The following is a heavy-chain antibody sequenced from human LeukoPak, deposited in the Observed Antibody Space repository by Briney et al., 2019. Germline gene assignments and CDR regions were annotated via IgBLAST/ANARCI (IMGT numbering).Heavy chain of an antibody. V-gene: IGHV1-18*01. CDR1: GYTLNTCG. Sequence: ASVKVSCKASGYTLNTCGVSWVRQAPGQGLEWMGWISGYNDKKEFAQKFQGRVTMTTDASTNTAYMELRSLTYDDTAVYYCARDRDSIAVAGSPRYCDYWGQGSLVTVSS. D-gene: IGHD6-19*01. CDR3: ARDRDSIAVAGSPRYCDY. CDR2: ISGYNDKK. J-gene: IGHJ4*02.